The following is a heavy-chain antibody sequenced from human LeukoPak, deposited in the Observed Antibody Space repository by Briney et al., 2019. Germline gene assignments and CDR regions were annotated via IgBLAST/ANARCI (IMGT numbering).Heavy chain of an antibody. J-gene: IGHJ4*02. CDR2: LGVCVSGYGGST. D-gene: IGHD2-15*01. CDR3: VKDQNSRGSGHNTYFYY. CDR1: GFTFSRHA. Sequence: PGGSLRLSCAVSGFTFSRHAMSWVRQAPGKGLEWVSALGVCVSGYGGSTYYADPVKGRFTISSDKSTSTLSVQLNSLSAEVSAVYDCVKDQNSRGSGHNTYFYYWGEGALLTVSP. V-gene: IGHV3-23*01.